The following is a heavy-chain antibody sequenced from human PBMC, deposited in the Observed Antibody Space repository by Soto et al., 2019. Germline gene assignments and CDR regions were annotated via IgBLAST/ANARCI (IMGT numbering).Heavy chain of an antibody. J-gene: IGHJ6*02. CDR1: GDSVSSNSAA. CDR2: TYYRSKWYN. CDR3: ARELAARPPRENGMDV. D-gene: IGHD6-6*01. V-gene: IGHV6-1*01. Sequence: SQTLSLTCAISGDSVSSNSAAWNWIRQSPSRGLEWLGRTYYRSKWYNDYAVSVNSRITINPDTSKNQFSLQLNSVTPEDTAVYYCARELAARPPRENGMDVWGQGTTVTVSS.